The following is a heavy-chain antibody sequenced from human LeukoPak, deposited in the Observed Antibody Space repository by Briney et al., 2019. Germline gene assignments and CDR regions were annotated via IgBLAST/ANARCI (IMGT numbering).Heavy chain of an antibody. CDR1: GYTFTSYY. CDR3: ARDRVPSPNWFDP. CDR2: IIPIFGTA. D-gene: IGHD6-6*01. V-gene: IGHV1-69*13. Sequence: SVKVSCKASGYTFTSYYMHWVRQAPGQGLEWMGGIIPIFGTANYAQKFQGRVTITADESTSTAYMELSSLRSEDTAVYYCARDRVPSPNWFDPWGQGTLVTVSS. J-gene: IGHJ5*02.